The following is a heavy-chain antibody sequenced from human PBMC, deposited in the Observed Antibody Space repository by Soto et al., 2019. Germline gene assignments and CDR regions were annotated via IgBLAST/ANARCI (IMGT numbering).Heavy chain of an antibody. D-gene: IGHD3-22*01. CDR1: GGTFSSYA. V-gene: IGHV1-69*13. J-gene: IGHJ6*02. Sequence: SVKVSCKASGGTFSSYAISWVRQAPGQGLEWMGGIIPIFGTANYAQKFQGRVTITADESTSTAYMELSSLRSEDTAVYYCARVESRYYYDSSGYYLSMDVWGQGTTVTVSS. CDR3: ARVESRYYYDSSGYYLSMDV. CDR2: IIPIFGTA.